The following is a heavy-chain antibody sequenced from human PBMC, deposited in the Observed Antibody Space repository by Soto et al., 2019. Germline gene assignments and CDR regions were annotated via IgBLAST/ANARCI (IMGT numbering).Heavy chain of an antibody. J-gene: IGHJ4*02. CDR3: AGGLVDARVYYFDY. V-gene: IGHV3-53*01. CDR2: IYSGGST. CDR1: GFTVSSNY. Sequence: PVGSLRLSCAASGFTVSSNYMSWVRQAPGKGLEWVSVIYSGGSTYYADSVKGRFTISRDNSKNTLYLQMNSLRAEDTAVYYCAGGLVDARVYYFDYWGQRTLVTVSS. D-gene: IGHD2-15*01.